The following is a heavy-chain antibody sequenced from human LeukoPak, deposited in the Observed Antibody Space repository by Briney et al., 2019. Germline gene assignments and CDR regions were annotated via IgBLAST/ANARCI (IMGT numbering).Heavy chain of an antibody. CDR3: ARLNSDYEAFDI. J-gene: IGHJ3*02. D-gene: IGHD4-17*01. Sequence: GGSLRLSCAASGITFSNYAMSWVRQAPGKGLEWVSSISSSSRYIYYADSVKGRFTISRDNAKNSLYLQMNSLRAEDTAVYYCARLNSDYEAFDIWGQGTMVTVSS. CDR2: ISSSSRYI. CDR1: GITFSNYA. V-gene: IGHV3-21*01.